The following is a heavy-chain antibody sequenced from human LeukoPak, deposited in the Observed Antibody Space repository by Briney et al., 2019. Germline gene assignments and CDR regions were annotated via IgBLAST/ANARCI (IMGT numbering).Heavy chain of an antibody. J-gene: IGHJ6*02. CDR3: ARGPQSHYDFWSGYSSDYYYYGMDV. V-gene: IGHV4-34*01. D-gene: IGHD3-3*01. CDR2: INHSGST. CDR1: GGSFSGYF. Sequence: SETLSLTCAVYGGSFSGYFWSWIRQPPGKGLEWIGEINHSGSTSYNPSLKSRVTISVDTSKNQFSLKLSSVTAADTAVYYCARGPQSHYDFWSGYSSDYYYYGMDVRGQGTTVTVSS.